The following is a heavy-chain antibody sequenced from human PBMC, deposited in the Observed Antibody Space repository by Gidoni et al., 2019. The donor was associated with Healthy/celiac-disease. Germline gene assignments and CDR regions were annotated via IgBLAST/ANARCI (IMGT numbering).Heavy chain of an antibody. CDR3: ARPWELFYFDY. CDR2: ISSSGSTI. D-gene: IGHD1-26*01. V-gene: IGHV3-48*03. Sequence: EVQLVESGGGLVQRGGSLRLSCAASGFTFSSYEMNWVRQAPGKGLEWVSYISSSGSTIYYADSVKGRFTISRDNAKNSLYLQMNSLRAEDTAVYYCARPWELFYFDYWGQGTLVTVSS. J-gene: IGHJ4*02. CDR1: GFTFSSYE.